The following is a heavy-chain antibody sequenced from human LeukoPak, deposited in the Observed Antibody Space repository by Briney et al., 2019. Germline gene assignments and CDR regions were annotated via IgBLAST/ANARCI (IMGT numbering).Heavy chain of an antibody. V-gene: IGHV1-18*01. J-gene: IGHJ5*02. CDR3: AREYSSSGGDWFDP. Sequence: VASVKVSCKASGYTFTSYDINWVRQATGQGLEWMGWISAYNGNTNYAQKLQGRVTMTTDTSTSTAYMELRSLRSDDTAVYYCAREYSSSGGDWFDPWGQGTLVTVSS. D-gene: IGHD6-13*01. CDR1: GYTFTSYD. CDR2: ISAYNGNT.